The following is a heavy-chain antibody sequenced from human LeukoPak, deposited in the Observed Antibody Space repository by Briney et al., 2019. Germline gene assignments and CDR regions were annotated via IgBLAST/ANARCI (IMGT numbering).Heavy chain of an antibody. J-gene: IGHJ4*02. D-gene: IGHD2-15*01. CDR1: GGTFSSYA. CDR2: IIPIFGTA. Sequence: SVKVSCKASGGTFSSYAISWVRQAPGQGLEWMGGIIPIFGTANYAQKFQGRVTTTADESTSTAYMELSSLRSEDTAVYYCARAKYCSGGSCYFDYWGQGTLVTVSS. V-gene: IGHV1-69*13. CDR3: ARAKYCSGGSCYFDY.